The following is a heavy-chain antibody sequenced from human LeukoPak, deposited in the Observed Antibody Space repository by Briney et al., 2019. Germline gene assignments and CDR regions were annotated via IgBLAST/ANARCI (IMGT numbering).Heavy chain of an antibody. CDR3: ARSGGTSARVNGFDI. D-gene: IGHD2-15*01. CDR1: GGSVSSGSYY. Sequence: SETLSLTCTVSGGSVSSGSYYWSWIRQPPGKGLEWIGYIYYSGSTNYNPSLKSRVTISVDTSKNQFSLKLSSVTAADTAVYYCARSGGTSARVNGFDIWGQGTMVTVSS. J-gene: IGHJ3*02. V-gene: IGHV4-61*01. CDR2: IYYSGST.